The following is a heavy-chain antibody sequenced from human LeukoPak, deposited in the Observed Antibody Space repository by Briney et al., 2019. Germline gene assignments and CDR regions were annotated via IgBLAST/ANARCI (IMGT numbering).Heavy chain of an antibody. CDR1: GGTFSSYA. V-gene: IGHV1-69*01. Sequence: GASVKVSCKASGGTFSSYAISWVRQAPGQGLEWMGGIIPIFGTANYAQKFQGRVTITADESTSTAYMELSSLRSEDTAVYYCAREAAAGKIFDYWGQGTLVTVSS. CDR3: AREAAAGKIFDY. J-gene: IGHJ4*02. D-gene: IGHD6-13*01. CDR2: IIPIFGTA.